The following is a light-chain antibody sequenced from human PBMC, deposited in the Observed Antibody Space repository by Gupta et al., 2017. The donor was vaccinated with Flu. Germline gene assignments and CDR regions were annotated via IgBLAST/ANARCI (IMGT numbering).Light chain of an antibody. J-gene: IGLJ7*01. Sequence: SVLTQPPSVSVAPGQRVTISCTGCNSNIGANYDVLWYQHLPGTAPKLLIYGNNNRPSGVPDRFSGSKSGTSASLAITGLQTEDEADYYCQSLESSLDGFDVFGGGTKLTVL. CDR1: NSNIGANYD. CDR3: QSLESSLDGFDV. V-gene: IGLV1-40*01. CDR2: GNN.